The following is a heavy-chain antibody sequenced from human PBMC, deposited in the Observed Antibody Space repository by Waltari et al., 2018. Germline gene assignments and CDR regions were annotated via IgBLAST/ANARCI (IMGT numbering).Heavy chain of an antibody. V-gene: IGHV1-3*01. J-gene: IGHJ5*02. D-gene: IGHD7-27*01. CDR3: AGRNLGLLGGNWFDP. CDR1: GYTFTSYA. CDR2: INAGKVNT. Sequence: QVQLVQSGAEVKKPGASVKVSCKASGYTFTSYAMHWVRQAPGQRLEWMGWINAGKVNTKYSQKFQGRVTITRDTSASTACMELSSLRSEDTAVYYCAGRNLGLLGGNWFDPWGQGTLVTVSS.